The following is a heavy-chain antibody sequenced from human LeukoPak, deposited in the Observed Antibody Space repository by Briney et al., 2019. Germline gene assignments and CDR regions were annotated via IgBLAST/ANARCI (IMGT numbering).Heavy chain of an antibody. CDR2: IFHSGSS. CDR1: NGSISTNNW. J-gene: IGHJ4*02. CDR3: ARGVNSGYFDY. V-gene: IGHV4-4*02. D-gene: IGHD1-26*01. Sequence: SETLSLTCAVSNGSISTNNWWSWVRQPPGKGLEWMGEIFHSGSSNYNPSLKSRVTISVDTSKNQFSLKLSSVTAADTAVYYCARGVNSGYFDYCGQGTLVTVSS.